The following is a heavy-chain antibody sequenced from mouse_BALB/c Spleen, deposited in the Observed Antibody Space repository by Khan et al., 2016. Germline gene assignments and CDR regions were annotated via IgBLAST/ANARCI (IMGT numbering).Heavy chain of an antibody. CDR1: GYTFTDYA. CDR3: AREGLNSDYAMDY. V-gene: IGHV1S137*01. CDR2: ISTYYGDT. D-gene: IGHD1-3*01. Sequence: QVQLKESGAELVRPGVSVKISCKGSGYTFTDYAMHWVKQSPAKSLEWIGVISTYYGDTSYNQKFEGKATMTVDKSSSTAYMELASLTSEDSAIYDGAREGLNSDYAMDYWGQGTSVTVSS. J-gene: IGHJ4*01.